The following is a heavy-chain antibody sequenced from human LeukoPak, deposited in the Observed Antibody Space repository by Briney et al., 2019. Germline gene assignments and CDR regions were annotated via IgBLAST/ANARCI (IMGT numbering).Heavy chain of an antibody. D-gene: IGHD3-10*01. CDR3: ARDIWFGERVRHYFDY. J-gene: IGHJ4*02. CDR2: IIPILGIA. V-gene: IGHV1-69*04. CDR1: GGTFSSYA. Sequence: ASVKVSCKASGGTFSSYAISWVRQAPGQGLEWMGRIIPILGIANYAQKFQGRVTITADKSTSTAYMELSSLRSEDTAVYYCARDIWFGERVRHYFDYWGQGTLVTVSS.